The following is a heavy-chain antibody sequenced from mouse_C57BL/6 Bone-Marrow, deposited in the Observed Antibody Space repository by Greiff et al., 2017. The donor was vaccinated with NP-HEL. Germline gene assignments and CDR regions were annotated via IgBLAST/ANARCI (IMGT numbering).Heavy chain of an antibody. J-gene: IGHJ4*01. CDR1: GYAFSSYW. D-gene: IGHD1-1*01. CDR2: IYPGDGDT. V-gene: IGHV1-80*01. Sequence: QVQLKESGAELVKPGASVKISCKASGYAFSSYWMNWVKQRPGKGLEWIGQIYPGDGDTNYNGKFKGKATLTADKSSSTAYMQLSSLTSEDSAVYFCARLFAYYYGKGAMDYWGQGTSVTVSS. CDR3: ARLFAYYYGKGAMDY.